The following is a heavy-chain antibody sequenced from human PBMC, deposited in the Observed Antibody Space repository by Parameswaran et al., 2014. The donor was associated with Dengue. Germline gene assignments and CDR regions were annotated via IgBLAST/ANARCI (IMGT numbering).Heavy chain of an antibody. Sequence: PGKGLEWIGYIYYSGSTNYNPSLKSRVTISVDTSKNQFSLKLSSVTAADTAVYYCARELERRFEPWGQGTLVTVSS. CDR3: ARELERRFEP. CDR2: IYYSGST. D-gene: IGHD1-1*01. J-gene: IGHJ5*02. V-gene: IGHV4-59*13.